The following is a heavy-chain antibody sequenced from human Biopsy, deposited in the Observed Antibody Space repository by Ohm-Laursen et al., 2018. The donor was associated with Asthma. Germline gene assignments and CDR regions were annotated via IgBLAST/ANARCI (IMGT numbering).Heavy chain of an antibody. J-gene: IGHJ4*02. D-gene: IGHD3-22*01. V-gene: IGHV3-48*04. Sequence: SLRLSCAASGFTFSSYSMNWVRQAPGKGLEWVSYISSSSSTIYYADSVRGRFTISRDYSKNTLYLQMHSPRAEDTAVYYCARGDSSNWSHYYFDYWGQGTLVTVSS. CDR2: ISSSSSTI. CDR3: ARGDSSNWSHYYFDY. CDR1: GFTFSSYS.